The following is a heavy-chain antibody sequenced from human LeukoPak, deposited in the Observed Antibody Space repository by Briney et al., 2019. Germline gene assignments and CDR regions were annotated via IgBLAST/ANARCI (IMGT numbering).Heavy chain of an antibody. CDR3: AGSSGWLFDY. V-gene: IGHV3-7*01. CDR1: GFTFNNYW. D-gene: IGHD6-19*01. Sequence: GGSLRLSCAGTGFTFNNYWMNWVRQAPGKGLEWVVNIKEDGSQIYYVDSVKGRFTISRDNAKNSVYLQMNSLRAEDTAVYYCAGSSGWLFDYWGQGTLVAVSS. CDR2: IKEDGSQI. J-gene: IGHJ4*02.